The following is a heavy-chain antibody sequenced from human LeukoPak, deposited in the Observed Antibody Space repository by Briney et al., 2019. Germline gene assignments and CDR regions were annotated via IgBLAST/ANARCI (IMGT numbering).Heavy chain of an antibody. CDR1: GFTFSSYA. CDR3: AKDGRHWELLPQYFDY. D-gene: IGHD2-15*01. V-gene: IGHV3-23*01. Sequence: GGSLRFSCAASGFTFSSYAMSWVRQAPGKGLEWVSDISGSGGSTYYADSVKGRFTISRDNSKNTLYAQMNSLRAEATAVYYCAKDGRHWELLPQYFDYWGQGTLVTVSS. J-gene: IGHJ4*02. CDR2: ISGSGGST.